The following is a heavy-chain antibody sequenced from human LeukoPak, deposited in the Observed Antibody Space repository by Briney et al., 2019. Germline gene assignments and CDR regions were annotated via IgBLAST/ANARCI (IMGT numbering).Heavy chain of an antibody. D-gene: IGHD3-10*01. J-gene: IGHJ4*02. CDR2: ISSSSSTI. CDR3: ARVLEGAWFGGSDY. CDR1: GFTFSRYN. V-gene: IGHV3-48*01. Sequence: GGSLRLSCAASGFTFSRYNMNWVRQAPGKGLEWVSYISSSSSTIYYADSVKGRFTISRDSAKNSLYLQMNSLRAEDTAVYYCARVLEGAWFGGSDYWGQGTLVTVSS.